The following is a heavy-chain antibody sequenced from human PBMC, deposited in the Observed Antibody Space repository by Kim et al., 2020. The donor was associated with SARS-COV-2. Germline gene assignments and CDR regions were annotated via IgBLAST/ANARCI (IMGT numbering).Heavy chain of an antibody. Sequence: GGSLRLSCVASGFTFSSYGMHWVRQAPGKGLVWVSRVNSDGGSTCYPDSVKGRFTISRDNARNTLYLQMNSLRAEDTAVYYCASLSTGYVWDKFDYWGQGTLFTVSS. CDR3: ASLSTGYVWDKFDY. V-gene: IGHV3-74*01. CDR2: VNSDGGST. CDR1: GFTFSSYG. J-gene: IGHJ4*02. D-gene: IGHD3-16*01.